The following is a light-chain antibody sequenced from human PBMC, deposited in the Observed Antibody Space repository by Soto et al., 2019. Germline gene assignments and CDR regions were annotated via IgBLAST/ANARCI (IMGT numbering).Light chain of an antibody. J-gene: IGKJ3*01. Sequence: EIVMTQSPATLSVSPGERATLSCRASQSFSSNLAWYQQKPGQPPKLLIYWASTRESGVPDRFSGSGSGTDFTLTISSLQAEDVAVYYCQQYYSNTLTFGPGTKVDIK. CDR1: QSFSSN. CDR3: QQYYSNTLT. V-gene: IGKV3-15*01. CDR2: WAS.